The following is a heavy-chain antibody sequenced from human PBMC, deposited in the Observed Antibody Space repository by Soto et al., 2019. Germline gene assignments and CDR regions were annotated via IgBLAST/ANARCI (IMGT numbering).Heavy chain of an antibody. CDR2: INPSGGST. CDR3: ARGGTHDYGGNSIGY. J-gene: IGHJ4*02. D-gene: IGHD4-17*01. Sequence: ASVKVSCKASGYTFTSYYMHWVRQAPGQGLEWKGIINPSGGSTSYAQKFQGRVTMTRDTSTSTVYMELSSLRSEDTAVYYCARGGTHDYGGNSIGYWGQGTLVTVSS. V-gene: IGHV1-46*01. CDR1: GYTFTSYY.